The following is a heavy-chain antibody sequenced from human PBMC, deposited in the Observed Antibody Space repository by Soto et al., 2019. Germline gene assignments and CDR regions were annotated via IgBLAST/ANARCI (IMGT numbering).Heavy chain of an antibody. CDR3: AKDQYAAAGPDY. J-gene: IGHJ4*02. CDR1: AFTFSSYA. CDR2: ISGSGVSA. Sequence: PGGSLRLSCAASAFTFSSYAMNWVRQAPGKGLEWVSAISGSGVSAYFADSVKGRFTISRDNSKNTLFLQVNSLRAEDTAVYYCAKDQYAAAGPDYWGQGTLVTVSS. V-gene: IGHV3-23*01. D-gene: IGHD6-13*01.